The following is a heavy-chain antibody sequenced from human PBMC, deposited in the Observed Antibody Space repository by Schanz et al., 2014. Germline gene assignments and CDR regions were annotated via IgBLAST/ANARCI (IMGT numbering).Heavy chain of an antibody. CDR3: ARAQGVIRLYYGVDV. J-gene: IGHJ6*02. CDR1: GFTFSSYA. D-gene: IGHD3-10*01. CDR2: ISYDGVNT. Sequence: VQLLESGGGLVQPGGSLRISCAASGFTFSSYALHWVRQAPGKGLEWVAVISYDGVNTYYADSVKGRFTISRDNSKNTVYLQMNSLRSDDAAVYYCARAQGVIRLYYGVDVWGQGTTVTVSS. V-gene: IGHV3-30*14.